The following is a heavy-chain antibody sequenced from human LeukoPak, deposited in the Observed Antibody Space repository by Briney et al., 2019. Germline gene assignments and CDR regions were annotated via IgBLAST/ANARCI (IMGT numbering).Heavy chain of an antibody. CDR2: INPSGGST. Sequence: ASVKVSCKASGYTFTSYYMHWVRQAPGQGLEWMGIINPSGGSTSYAQKFQGRVTMTTDTSTSTVYMELSSLRSEDTAVYYCAREDSSGYYYDYWGQGTPVTVSS. CDR1: GYTFTSYY. CDR3: AREDSSGYYYDY. J-gene: IGHJ4*02. V-gene: IGHV1-46*01. D-gene: IGHD3-22*01.